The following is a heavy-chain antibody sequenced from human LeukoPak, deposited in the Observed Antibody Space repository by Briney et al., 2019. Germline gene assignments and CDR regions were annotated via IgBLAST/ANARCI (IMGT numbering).Heavy chain of an antibody. Sequence: PSETLSLTCTVSGGSISHYFWSWIRQPPGKAMEWIGYIYYSGSTNYNPSLKSRVTISVVPSKNQFSLKLNSVTAADTAVYYCAKTVAGYWYFDLWGRGTLVTVSS. D-gene: IGHD6-19*01. CDR1: GGSISHYF. CDR2: IYYSGST. V-gene: IGHV4-59*08. CDR3: AKTVAGYWYFDL. J-gene: IGHJ2*01.